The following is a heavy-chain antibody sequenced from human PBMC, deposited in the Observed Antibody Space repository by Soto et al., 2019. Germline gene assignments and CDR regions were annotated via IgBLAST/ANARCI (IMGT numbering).Heavy chain of an antibody. V-gene: IGHV1-46*03. CDR2: INPSGGGT. CDR1: GDTFSTYT. J-gene: IGHJ5*02. D-gene: IGHD5-12*01. CDR3: ARSASYLRLESA. Sequence: ASVKVSCKASGDTFSTYTITWMRQAPGQGLEWMGIINPSGGGTTYAQKFQDRATMTRDTSTSTLYMELSSLRSEDTAVYYCARSASYLRLESAWGQGTLVTVSS.